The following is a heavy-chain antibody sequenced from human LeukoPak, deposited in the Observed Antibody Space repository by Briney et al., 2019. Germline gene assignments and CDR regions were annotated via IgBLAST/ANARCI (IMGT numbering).Heavy chain of an antibody. V-gene: IGHV3-20*04. CDR1: GFIFDDYG. CDR2: INWNGGST. CDR3: ARGLHPNYYYYYMDV. D-gene: IGHD4-11*01. J-gene: IGHJ6*03. Sequence: GGSLRLSCAVSGFIFDDYGMSWVRQAPGKGLEWVSGINWNGGSTGYADSVKGRFTISRDNAKNSLYMQMNSLRVEDTALYYCARGLHPNYYYYYMDVWGKGTTVTVSS.